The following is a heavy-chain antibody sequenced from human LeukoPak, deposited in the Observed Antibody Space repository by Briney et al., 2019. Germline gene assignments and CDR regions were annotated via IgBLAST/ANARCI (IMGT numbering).Heavy chain of an antibody. CDR2: IYYSGST. D-gene: IGHD3-3*01. CDR3: AREAHTIFGVVIFDY. CDR1: GYSISSGYY. Sequence: SETLSLTCAVSGYSISSGYYWSWIRQPPGKGLEWIGYIYYSGSTIYNPSLKSRVTISVDTSKNQFSLKLSSVTAADTAVYYCAREAHTIFGVVIFDYWGQGTLVTVSS. V-gene: IGHV4-61*01. J-gene: IGHJ4*02.